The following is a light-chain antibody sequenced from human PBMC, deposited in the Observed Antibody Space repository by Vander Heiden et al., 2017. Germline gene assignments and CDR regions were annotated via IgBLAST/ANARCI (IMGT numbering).Light chain of an antibody. V-gene: IGLV1-44*01. Sequence: QSVLTQPPSASGTPGQRVTIPCSGSSTNIGSNSVNWYQHLPGTAPRLLIYSNSQRPSGVPDRFSGSRSGTSASLAISGLQSEDEADYYCAAWDDSLNGYYVFGTGTKVTVL. CDR1: STNIGSNS. CDR2: SNS. J-gene: IGLJ1*01. CDR3: AAWDDSLNGYYV.